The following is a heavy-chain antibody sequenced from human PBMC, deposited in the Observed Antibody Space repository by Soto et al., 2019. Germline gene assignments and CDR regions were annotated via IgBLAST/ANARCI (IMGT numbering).Heavy chain of an antibody. Sequence: QLVQSGAEVRKPGASVKVSCKASGHTFAAHFIHWVRQAPGQGLEWVGWINPSTGGPNYAEKFEGRVTMTRDTSTTTAYMELTSLTSDDTAVYYCAKDGPTRPQASLVWSGELFSWGQGTLVTVSS. CDR1: GHTFAAHF. J-gene: IGHJ4*02. CDR3: AKDGPTRPQASLVWSGELFS. CDR2: INPSTGGP. D-gene: IGHD3-10*01. V-gene: IGHV1-2*02.